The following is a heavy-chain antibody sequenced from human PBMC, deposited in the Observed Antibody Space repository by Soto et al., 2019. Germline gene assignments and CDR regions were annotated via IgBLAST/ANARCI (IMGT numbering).Heavy chain of an antibody. CDR3: AKSTNPGSATPYYYGMDV. CDR2: IIPVLGVE. V-gene: IGHV1-69*02. CDR1: GGSFTSFI. D-gene: IGHD2-15*01. Sequence: QVQLVQSGAEVKKPGSSVKVSCKASGGSFTSFIVTWVRQAPGQGLEWMGRIIPVLGVEYYSQKFQGRVTNTADKTTNTANMELSSLRSEDTAVYYRAKSTNPGSATPYYYGMDVWGLGTTITVSS. J-gene: IGHJ6*02.